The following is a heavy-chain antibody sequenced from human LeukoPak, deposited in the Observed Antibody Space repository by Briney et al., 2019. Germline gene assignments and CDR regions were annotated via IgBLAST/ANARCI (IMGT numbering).Heavy chain of an antibody. CDR2: INPNSGGT. CDR1: GYTFTGYY. V-gene: IGHV1-2*02. J-gene: IGHJ4*02. CDR3: ARGQYDSSGYYFESTFTR. Sequence: ASVKVSCKASGYTFTGYYMHWVRQAPGQGLEWMGWINPNSGGTNFAQKFQGRVTMTRDTSISTAYMELSSLRSDDTAVYYCARGQYDSSGYYFESTFTRWGQGTLVTVSS. D-gene: IGHD3-22*01.